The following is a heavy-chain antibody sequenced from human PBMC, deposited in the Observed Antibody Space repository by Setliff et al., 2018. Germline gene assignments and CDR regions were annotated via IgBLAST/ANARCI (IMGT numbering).Heavy chain of an antibody. CDR3: SRLVRYCTTTTCQRASGGEF. D-gene: IGHD2-2*01. V-gene: IGHV1-18*01. CDR1: GYTFASYG. Sequence: ASVKVSCKASGYTFASYGITWVRQAPGQGLEWMGYINTRGDTYYAQKFQGRVTLTIDTSTSTAYTELRSLGTDDTAVYYCSRLVRYCTTTTCQRASGGEFWGQGTLVTVSS. J-gene: IGHJ4*02. CDR2: INTRGDT.